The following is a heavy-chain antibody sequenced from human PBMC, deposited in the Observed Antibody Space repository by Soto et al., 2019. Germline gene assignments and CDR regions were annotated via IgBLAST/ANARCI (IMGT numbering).Heavy chain of an antibody. CDR3: TRDASRDSSARGWFDP. J-gene: IGHJ5*02. CDR2: ISSNSAYI. D-gene: IGHD6-13*01. Sequence: LRLSCGASGFTFRSFTMNWVRQAPGKGLEWVSTISSNSAYIYYTDALRGRFTISRDNAKNSLHLQMNSLRAEDTAVYYCTRDASRDSSARGWFDPWGPGTLVTVSS. V-gene: IGHV3-21*01. CDR1: GFTFRSFT.